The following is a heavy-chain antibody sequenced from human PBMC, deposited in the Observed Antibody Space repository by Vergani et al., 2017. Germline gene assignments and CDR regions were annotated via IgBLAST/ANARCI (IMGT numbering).Heavy chain of an antibody. J-gene: IGHJ4*02. CDR1: GFPFSTYG. CDR3: VKDHHVLDE. CDR2: IQKDGIDK. Sequence: QVQLVESGGGVVQPVESLRLSCAAPGFPFSTYGMHWVPQAPGKGLEWVEFIQKDGIDKFHEDSVRGRFTISRDISKNTLYLEMNSLSAEHTALYHCVKDHHVLDEWGRGTMVSVS. V-gene: IGHV3-30*02.